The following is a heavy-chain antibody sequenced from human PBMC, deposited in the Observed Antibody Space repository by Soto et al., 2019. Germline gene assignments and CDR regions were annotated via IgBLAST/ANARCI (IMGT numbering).Heavy chain of an antibody. J-gene: IGHJ4*02. CDR3: GRGRSGQIVVFY. CDR1: GYTFTGHY. Sequence: ASVKVSCKASGYTFTGHYIHWVRQAPQQGPEWMGEIGPESGATRYAQKFRGRVTMTMDTSINTVYMELRNLSPDDTAVYYCGRGRSGQIVVFYWGQGTTVTVSS. D-gene: IGHD1-26*01. V-gene: IGHV1-2*02. CDR2: IGPESGAT.